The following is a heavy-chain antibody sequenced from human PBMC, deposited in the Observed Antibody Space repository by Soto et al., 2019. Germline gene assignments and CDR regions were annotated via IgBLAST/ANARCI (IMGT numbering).Heavy chain of an antibody. CDR2: ISGSGDGT. D-gene: IGHD6-19*01. CDR3: AEAGYSSGWSP. J-gene: IGHJ5*02. CDR1: GFTFSSSA. Sequence: EVQLLESGGGLVQPGRSLRLSCAASGFTFSSSAMSWVRQAPGKGLEWVSAISGSGDGTYYADSVKGRFTISRDNSKNTLYLQMYSLRVEDTAVYYCAEAGYSSGWSPWGQGTLVTVSS. V-gene: IGHV3-23*01.